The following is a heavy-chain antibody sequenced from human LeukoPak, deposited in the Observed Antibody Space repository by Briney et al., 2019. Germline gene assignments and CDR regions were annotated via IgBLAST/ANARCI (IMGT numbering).Heavy chain of an antibody. D-gene: IGHD3-10*01. V-gene: IGHV3-74*01. CDR3: ARDPVRRDSY. J-gene: IGHJ4*02. CDR1: GFTFNTYW. CDR2: INPDGSQT. Sequence: GPLRLSCAASGFTFNTYWMHLVRQAPGKGLVWVSHINPDGSQTNYADSVTGRFTISRDNAKNTLYLQMNSLRAEDTAVYYCARDPVRRDSYWGQGTLVTVSS.